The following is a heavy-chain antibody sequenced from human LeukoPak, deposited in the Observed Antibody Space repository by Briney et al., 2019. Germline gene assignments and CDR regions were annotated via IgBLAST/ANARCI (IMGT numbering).Heavy chain of an antibody. D-gene: IGHD4-23*01. J-gene: IGHJ3*02. CDR3: ARDWSGGNPWGADAFDI. CDR1: GFTFSSYW. V-gene: IGHV3-7*01. Sequence: GGSLRLSCAASGFTFSSYWMSWVRQAPGKGLEWVAKIKQDGSEKYYVDSVKGRFTISRDNAKNSLYLQMNSLRAEDTAVYYCARDWSGGNPWGADAFDIWGQGTMVTVSS. CDR2: IKQDGSEK.